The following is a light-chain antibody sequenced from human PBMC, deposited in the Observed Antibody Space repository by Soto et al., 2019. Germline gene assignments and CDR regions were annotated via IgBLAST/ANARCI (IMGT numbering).Light chain of an antibody. V-gene: IGKV3-15*01. Sequence: EIVMTQSPATLSVSPGGRATLSCRASQSISSNLAGYQQRPGQAPRLLIYGASTRAPGIPARFSGSGSGTEFTLTISSLQSEDFAVYYCQQYNNWPRTFGQGTKLEIK. CDR3: QQYNNWPRT. CDR1: QSISSN. J-gene: IGKJ2*01. CDR2: GAS.